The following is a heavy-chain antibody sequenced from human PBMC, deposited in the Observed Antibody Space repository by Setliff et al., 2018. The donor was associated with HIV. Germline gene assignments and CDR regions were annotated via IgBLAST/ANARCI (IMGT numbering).Heavy chain of an antibody. V-gene: IGHV1-3*01. D-gene: IGHD3-22*01. Sequence: ASVKVSCKASGYTFTSYAMHWVRQAPGQRLEWMGWINAGSGDTRYSRKFQGRVTITRDTSASTAYMELSSLRSEDTAVYYCARVPRWYYYDSSGYPDYWGQGTLVTVSS. J-gene: IGHJ4*02. CDR2: INAGSGDT. CDR3: ARVPRWYYYDSSGYPDY. CDR1: GYTFTSYA.